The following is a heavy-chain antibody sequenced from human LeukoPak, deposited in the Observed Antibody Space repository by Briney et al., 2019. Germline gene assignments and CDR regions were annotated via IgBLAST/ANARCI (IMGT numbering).Heavy chain of an antibody. V-gene: IGHV1-69*04. CDR2: IIPILGIA. CDR1: GGTFSGYA. D-gene: IGHD2-8*01. Sequence: SVKVSCKASGGTFSGYAISWVRQAPGQGLEWMGRIIPILGIANYAQKFQGRVTITANKSTSTAYMELSSLRSEDTAVYYCARTELGYCTNGVCPTTYYFDYWGQGTLVTVSS. J-gene: IGHJ4*02. CDR3: ARTELGYCTNGVCPTTYYFDY.